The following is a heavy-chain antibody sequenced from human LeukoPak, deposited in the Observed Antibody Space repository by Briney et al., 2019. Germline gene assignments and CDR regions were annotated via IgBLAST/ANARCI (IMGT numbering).Heavy chain of an antibody. CDR1: GYTFTGYY. D-gene: IGHD3-10*01. CDR3: VRDMVHSGYFEY. Sequence: GASVKVSCKASGYTFTGYYMHWVRQAPGQGLEWMGIINPSGGTTTYAQEFQGRVSLTRDMSTSTVYMELSSLTSEDTAVYYCVRDMVHSGYFEYWGQGTLVTVSS. CDR2: INPSGGTT. J-gene: IGHJ1*01. V-gene: IGHV1-46*01.